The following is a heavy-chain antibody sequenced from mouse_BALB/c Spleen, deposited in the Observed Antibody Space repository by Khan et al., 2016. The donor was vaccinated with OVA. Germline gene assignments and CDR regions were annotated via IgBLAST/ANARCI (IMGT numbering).Heavy chain of an antibody. Sequence: QIQLVQSGPELKKPGETVKISCTASGYTFTNYGMNWVKQAPGKGLKWMGWINTYTGQPTYPDEFKGRFAFSLETSASTAYLQINNLNNEDTATYFGARSNSYWYFDVWGAGTTVIVSS. CDR1: GYTFTNYG. V-gene: IGHV9-3-1*01. CDR2: INTYTGQP. J-gene: IGHJ1*01. D-gene: IGHD4-1*02. CDR3: ARSNSYWYFDV.